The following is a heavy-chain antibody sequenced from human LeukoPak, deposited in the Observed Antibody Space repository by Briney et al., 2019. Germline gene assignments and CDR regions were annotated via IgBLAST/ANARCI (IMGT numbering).Heavy chain of an antibody. J-gene: IGHJ5*02. V-gene: IGHV1-69*01. Sequence: SVKVSCKAPGGTFSSYSITWVRQAPGQGLEWMGGVAPLLETTNYAPKFRGRMTITADESTSTAYMELTSLRSDDTAVYYCARDGIVGALGWLDPWGQGTLVTVSS. CDR1: GGTFSSYS. D-gene: IGHD1-26*01. CDR2: VAPLLETT. CDR3: ARDGIVGALGWLDP.